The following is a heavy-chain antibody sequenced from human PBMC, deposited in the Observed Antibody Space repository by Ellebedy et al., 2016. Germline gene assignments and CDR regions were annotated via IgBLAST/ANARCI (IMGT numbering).Heavy chain of an antibody. Sequence: GESLKISXAASGFTFSSYWMRWVRQAPGKGLEWVANIKQDGSEKYYVDSVKGRFTISRDNAKNSLYLQMNSLRAEDTAVYYCARDGAVPAAIVSYYYYGMDVWGQGTTVTVSS. V-gene: IGHV3-7*03. D-gene: IGHD2-2*01. CDR1: GFTFSSYW. CDR3: ARDGAVPAAIVSYYYYGMDV. J-gene: IGHJ6*02. CDR2: IKQDGSEK.